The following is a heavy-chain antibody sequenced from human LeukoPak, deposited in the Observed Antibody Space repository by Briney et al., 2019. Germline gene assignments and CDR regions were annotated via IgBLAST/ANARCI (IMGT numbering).Heavy chain of an antibody. CDR2: MYYSGNT. Sequence: SETLSLTCTVSGGSISSSSYYWGWIRQPPGKGLEWIGSMYYSGNTHYNPSLKSRVTISVDTSKNQFSLKLSSVTAADTAVYYCARQAIGFGEFHFDYWGQGTLVTVSS. CDR1: GGSISSSSYY. CDR3: ARQAIGFGEFHFDY. J-gene: IGHJ4*02. D-gene: IGHD3-10*01. V-gene: IGHV4-39*01.